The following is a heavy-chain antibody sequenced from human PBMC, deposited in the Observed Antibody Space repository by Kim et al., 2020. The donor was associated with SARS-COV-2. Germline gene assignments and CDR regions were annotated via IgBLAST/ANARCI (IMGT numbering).Heavy chain of an antibody. J-gene: IGHJ5*01. CDR3: ARFFGTQLDS. Sequence: GGSLRLSCAASGSNFGSHHMHWVRQAPGKGLEWVAVIRYDGSKQYYADSMKGRFTISRDNSKNMLFLQMNSLRAEDTALYYCARFFGTQLDSWGQGTLVTVSS. CDR2: IRYDGSKQ. CDR1: GSNFGSHH. V-gene: IGHV3-33*01. D-gene: IGHD3-10*01.